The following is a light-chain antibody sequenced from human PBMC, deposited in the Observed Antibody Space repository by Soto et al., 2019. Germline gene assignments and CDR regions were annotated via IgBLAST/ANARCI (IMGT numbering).Light chain of an antibody. Sequence: IQMTQFPATLTASVGDRVTITCRASQSTANWLAWYQQKPGKAPKVVIYDASSLGSGVPSRFSGSGSGTEFTLTISSLQPDDFATYYCQQYTSFPYSFGQGTRWISN. CDR1: QSTANW. CDR2: DAS. J-gene: IGKJ2*03. V-gene: IGKV1-5*01. CDR3: QQYTSFPYS.